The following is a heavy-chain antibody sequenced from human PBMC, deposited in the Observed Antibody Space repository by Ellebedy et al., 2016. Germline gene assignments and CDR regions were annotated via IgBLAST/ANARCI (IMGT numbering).Heavy chain of an antibody. Sequence: GESLKISCEASGFTFSSHAMSWVRQAPGKGLEWVSVLYSGGSKFYADSVKGRFTISRDNAKNSLYLQMNSLRAEDTAVYYCARARIDYWGQGTLVTVSS. CDR1: GFTFSSHA. V-gene: IGHV3-23*03. J-gene: IGHJ4*02. CDR3: ARARIDY. CDR2: LYSGGSK.